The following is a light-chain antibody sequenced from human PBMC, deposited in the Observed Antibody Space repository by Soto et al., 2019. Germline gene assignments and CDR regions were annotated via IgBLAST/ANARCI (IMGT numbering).Light chain of an antibody. Sequence: QSVLTQPPSMSGAPGQRVTISCTGSSSNIGAGYDVHWYQQLPGTAPKLLISANSNRPSGVPDRFSGSKSGTSASLAITGLQAEDEADYYCQSYDSSLSGVLFGGGTQLTVL. J-gene: IGLJ2*01. CDR2: ANS. CDR1: SSNIGAGYD. CDR3: QSYDSSLSGVL. V-gene: IGLV1-40*01.